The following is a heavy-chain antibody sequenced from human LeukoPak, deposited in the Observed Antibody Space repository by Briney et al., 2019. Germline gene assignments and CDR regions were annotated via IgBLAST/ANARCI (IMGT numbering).Heavy chain of an antibody. Sequence: PSETLSLTCTVSGGSISSSSYYWGWIRQPPGKGLEWIGSIYYSGSTYYNPSLKSRVTISVDTSKNQFSLKLSSVTAADTAVYYCASEYSSGWYFHYWGQGTLVTVSS. D-gene: IGHD6-19*01. J-gene: IGHJ4*02. CDR2: IYYSGST. V-gene: IGHV4-39*01. CDR1: GGSISSSSYY. CDR3: ASEYSSGWYFHY.